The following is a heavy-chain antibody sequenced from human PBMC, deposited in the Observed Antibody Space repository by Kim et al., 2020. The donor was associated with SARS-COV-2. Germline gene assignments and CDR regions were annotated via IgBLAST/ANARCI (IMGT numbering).Heavy chain of an antibody. D-gene: IGHD3-10*01. J-gene: IGHJ3*02. CDR1: GFTFSSYA. V-gene: IGHV3-30*04. CDR2: ISYGGTNK. CDR3: ARGRTSVVSGSSAFDI. Sequence: GGSLRLSCAASGFTFSSYAMHWVCQAPGMGLEWVAVISYGGTNKYYADSVKGRFTISRDNSKNTLYLQMNSLRAEDTAVYYCARGRTSVVSGSSAFDIWGQGTMVTVSS.